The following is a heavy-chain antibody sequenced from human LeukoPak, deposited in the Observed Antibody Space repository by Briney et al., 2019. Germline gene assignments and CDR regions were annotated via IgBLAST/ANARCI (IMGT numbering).Heavy chain of an antibody. Sequence: SETLSLTCTVSGYSISSGYYWGWIRQPPGKGLEWIGSMYHSGSTFYNPSLKSRVTISVDTSKNQFSLKLSSVTAADTAVYYCAIAARPSYYYMDVWGKGTTVTVSS. D-gene: IGHD6-6*01. CDR2: MYHSGST. V-gene: IGHV4-38-2*02. CDR3: AIAARPSYYYMDV. J-gene: IGHJ6*03. CDR1: GYSISSGYY.